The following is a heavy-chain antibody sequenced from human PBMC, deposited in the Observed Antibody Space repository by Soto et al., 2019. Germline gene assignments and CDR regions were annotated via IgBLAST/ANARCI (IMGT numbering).Heavy chain of an antibody. CDR1: GFTFNSYG. D-gene: IGHD3-16*02. CDR2: ISYDGSDK. V-gene: IGHV3-30*18. Sequence: QVQLVESGGGVVQPGRSLRLSCAASGFTFNSYGMHWVRQAPGKGLEWVAVISYDGSDKYYADSVKGRFTISRDYSKNTLYLQMNSLRAEDTAVYYCSKDLDGLQGLVDSSFCFDYWGQGTLVTVSS. CDR3: SKDLDGLQGLVDSSFCFDY. J-gene: IGHJ4*02.